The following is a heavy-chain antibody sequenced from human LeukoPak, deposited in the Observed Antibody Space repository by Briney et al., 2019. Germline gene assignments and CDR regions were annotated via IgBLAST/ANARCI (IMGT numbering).Heavy chain of an antibody. Sequence: SVKVSCKASGGTFSSYAISWVRQAPGQGLEWMGRITPILGIANYAQKFQGRVTITADKSTSTAYMELSSLRSEDTAVYYCARDGDNCSGGSCYYYWGQGTLVTVSS. CDR1: GGTFSSYA. CDR3: ARDGDNCSGGSCYYY. J-gene: IGHJ4*02. D-gene: IGHD2-15*01. V-gene: IGHV1-69*04. CDR2: ITPILGIA.